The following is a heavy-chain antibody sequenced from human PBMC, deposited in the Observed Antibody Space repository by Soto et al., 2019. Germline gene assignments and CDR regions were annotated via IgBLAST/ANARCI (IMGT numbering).Heavy chain of an antibody. Sequence: ASVKVSCKASGGTFSSYAISWVQQAPGQGLEWMGGIIPIFGTANYAQKLQGRVTITADEHTSTANMELSSLRSEDTAAYYCARLEYYGSGSPDYGMDVWCQGATVTVCS. CDR3: ARLEYYGSGSPDYGMDV. V-gene: IGHV1-69*13. D-gene: IGHD3-10*01. CDR1: GGTFSSYA. CDR2: IIPIFGTA. J-gene: IGHJ6*02.